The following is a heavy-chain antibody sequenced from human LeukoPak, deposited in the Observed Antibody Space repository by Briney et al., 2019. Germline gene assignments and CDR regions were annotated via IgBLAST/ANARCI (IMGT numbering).Heavy chain of an antibody. CDR2: IYPGDSDT. D-gene: IGHD2-21*01. V-gene: IGHV5-51*01. CDR1: GYTFTSHW. J-gene: IGHJ3*02. CDR3: KVISRTDFDI. Sequence: GESLKISCKGSGYTFTSHWIGWVRQMPGKGLEWMGIIYPGDSDTRYSPSFQGQVTISADNSISTAYLQWSSLKASDTAMYYCKVISRTDFDIWGQGIMVTVSS.